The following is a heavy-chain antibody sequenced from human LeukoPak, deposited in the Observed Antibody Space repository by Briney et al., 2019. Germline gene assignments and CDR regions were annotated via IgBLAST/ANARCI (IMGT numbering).Heavy chain of an antibody. CDR1: GFPFSRYW. D-gene: IGHD5-18*01. J-gene: IGHJ4*02. V-gene: IGHV3-74*01. CDR2: INSDGSST. Sequence: GGSLRLSCAASGFPFSRYWMHWVRQAPGKGLVWVSRINSDGSSTDYADSVKGRFTISRDNSKNMLYLQMNSLRAEDTAVYYCARDPSSYDYLDSWGQGTLVTVSP. CDR3: ARDPSSYDYLDS.